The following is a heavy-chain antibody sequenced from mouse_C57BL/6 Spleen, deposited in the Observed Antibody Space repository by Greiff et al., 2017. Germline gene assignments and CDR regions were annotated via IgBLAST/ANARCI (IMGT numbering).Heavy chain of an antibody. J-gene: IGHJ2*01. CDR3: ASPGTFDY. Sequence: QVQLKQSGAELARPGASVKLSCKASGYTFTSYGISWVKQRTGQGLEWIGEIYPRSGNTYYNEKFKGKATLTADKSSSTAYMELRSLTSEDSAVYFCASPGTFDYWGQGTTLTVSS. CDR1: GYTFTSYG. D-gene: IGHD4-1*01. CDR2: IYPRSGNT. V-gene: IGHV1-81*01.